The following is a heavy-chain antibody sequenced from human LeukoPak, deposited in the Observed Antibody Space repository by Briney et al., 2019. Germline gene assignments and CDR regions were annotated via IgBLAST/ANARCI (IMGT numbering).Heavy chain of an antibody. J-gene: IGHJ1*01. Sequence: SETLSLTCAVSGGSISSGGYPWSWIRQPPGKGLEWIGYIYHGGSTYYNPSLKSRVTISVDRSKNQFSLKLSSVTAADTAVYYCARGWALSSWYGYFQHWGQGTLVTVSS. CDR3: ARGWALSSWYGYFQH. CDR1: GGSISSGGYP. D-gene: IGHD6-13*01. CDR2: IYHGGST. V-gene: IGHV4-30-2*01.